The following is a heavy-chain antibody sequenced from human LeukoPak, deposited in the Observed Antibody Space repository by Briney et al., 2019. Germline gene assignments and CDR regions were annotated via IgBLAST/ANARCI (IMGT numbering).Heavy chain of an antibody. J-gene: IGHJ6*02. D-gene: IGHD3-22*01. Sequence: GGSLRLSCAASGFTFSSYGMHWVRQAPGKGLEGVAVISYDGSNKYYADSVKGRFTISRDNSKNTLYLQMNSLRAEDTAVYYCAKELYDSSGYYSGQGYYYYYGMDVWGQGATVTVSS. CDR2: ISYDGSNK. CDR1: GFTFSSYG. CDR3: AKELYDSSGYYSGQGYYYYYGMDV. V-gene: IGHV3-30*18.